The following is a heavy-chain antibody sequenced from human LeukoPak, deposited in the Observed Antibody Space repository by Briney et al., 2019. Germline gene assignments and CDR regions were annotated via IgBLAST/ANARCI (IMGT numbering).Heavy chain of an antibody. V-gene: IGHV3-53*01. Sequence: GGSLRLSCVASGFTVSSNYMSWVRQAPGKGLEWVSVIYSDGRTYYADSVKGRFTISRDNSKNTLYLQMNSLRAEDTAVYYCARVSVVAATGFVQQETISPRYYFDYWGQGTLVTVSS. D-gene: IGHD2-15*01. CDR2: IYSDGRT. CDR1: GFTVSSNY. CDR3: ARVSVVAATGFVQQETISPRYYFDY. J-gene: IGHJ4*02.